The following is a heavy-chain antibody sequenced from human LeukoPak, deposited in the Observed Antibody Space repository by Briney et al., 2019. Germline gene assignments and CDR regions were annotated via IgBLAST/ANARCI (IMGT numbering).Heavy chain of an antibody. CDR2: INTNTANP. Sequence: ASVKVSCKASGYTFISYAMNWVRQAPGQGLEWMGWINTNTANPTYAQGFTGRFVFSLDTSVSTAYLQISSLKAEDTAVYYCARNVGPLRFLEWLVAFDYWGQGTLVTVSS. CDR3: ARNVGPLRFLEWLVAFDY. D-gene: IGHD3-3*01. V-gene: IGHV7-4-1*02. CDR1: GYTFISYA. J-gene: IGHJ4*02.